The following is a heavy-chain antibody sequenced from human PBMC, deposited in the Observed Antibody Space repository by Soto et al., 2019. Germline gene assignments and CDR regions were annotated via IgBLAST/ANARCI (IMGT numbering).Heavy chain of an antibody. D-gene: IGHD1-20*01. CDR3: ASYVYDNWNGVYGMDV. CDR2: IYHSGST. J-gene: IGHJ6*02. V-gene: IGHV4-30-2*01. Sequence: PSETLSLTCAVSGGSISSGGYSWSWIRQPPGKGLEWIGYIYHSGSTYYNPSLKSRVTISVDRSKNQFSLKLSSVTAADTAVYYCASYVYDNWNGVYGMDVWGQGTTVTVSS. CDR1: GGSISSGGYS.